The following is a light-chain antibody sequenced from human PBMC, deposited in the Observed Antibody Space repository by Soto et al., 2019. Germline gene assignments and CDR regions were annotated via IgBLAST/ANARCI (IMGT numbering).Light chain of an antibody. CDR1: QSVSNY. V-gene: IGKV3-11*01. CDR2: DAP. CDR3: QVRSSWPRIFT. Sequence: IVLTQSPATLSLSPGDRATLSCRASQSVSNYLAWYQQKPGQAPRLLIYDAPSRATGIPARFSGSGSGTDFTLTFRSLEPEDFAVYYCQVRSSWPRIFTFGPGTKVDVK. J-gene: IGKJ3*01.